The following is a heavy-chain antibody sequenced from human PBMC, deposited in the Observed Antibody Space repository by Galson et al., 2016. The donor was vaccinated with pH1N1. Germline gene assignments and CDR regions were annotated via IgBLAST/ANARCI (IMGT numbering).Heavy chain of an antibody. J-gene: IGHJ4*02. Sequence: QSGAEVKKPGESLKISCEVSGYSFTNYWIGWARQMPGRGLEWMGIIFLGDSDTRYSPSFQGQVTISADKSITTAYLQWSSLKASDTAIYYCAGRRGGLYSFDDWGQGSLVTVSS. CDR1: GYSFTNYW. V-gene: IGHV5-51*03. CDR2: IFLGDSDT. CDR3: AGRRGGLYSFDD. D-gene: IGHD2-15*01.